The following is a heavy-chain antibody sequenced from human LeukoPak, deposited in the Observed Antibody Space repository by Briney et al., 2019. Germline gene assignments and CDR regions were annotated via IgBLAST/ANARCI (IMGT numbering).Heavy chain of an antibody. J-gene: IGHJ4*02. Sequence: SETLSLTCTVSGGSISSGSYYWSWIRQPAGKGLEWLGRIYPSGSTNYNPSLKGRVTISVDTSKNQFSLKLTSVTAADTAVYYCARVPGEWGQGTMVSVSS. CDR3: ARVPGE. D-gene: IGHD3-10*01. CDR1: GGSISSGSYY. V-gene: IGHV4-61*02. CDR2: IYPSGST.